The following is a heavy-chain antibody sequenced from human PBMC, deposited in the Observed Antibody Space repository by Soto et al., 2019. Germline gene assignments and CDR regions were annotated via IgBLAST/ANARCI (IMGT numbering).Heavy chain of an antibody. D-gene: IGHD1-1*01. CDR2: INPNSGVT. V-gene: IGHV1-2*02. CDR1: GYTFTGYF. J-gene: IGHJ5*02. Sequence: QAQLVQSGAEVKKTGASVKVSCKASGYTFTGYFIHWVRQAPGEGLEWVGYINPNSGVTKYAPRFLGRVTITRDSSASTAYMELSGLTSEDTGVFYCARAPRLTQLSAWGQGTQVIVSS. CDR3: ARAPRLTQLSA.